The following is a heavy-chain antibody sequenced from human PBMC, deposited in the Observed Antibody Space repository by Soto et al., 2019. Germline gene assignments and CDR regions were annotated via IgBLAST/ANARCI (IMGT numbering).Heavy chain of an antibody. J-gene: IGHJ4*02. CDR3: ASGGAGSGPFTWEFLDH. CDR2: ITPFSGDV. Sequence: QMQLVQSGAEVKKTGSSVTVSCKALGNTFTYRYLQWVRQAPGQALEWMGWITPFSGDVHYAQKFQERVTITRDRSINTAYMQMSSLRSEDTAMYFCASGGAGSGPFTWEFLDHCGQGTLVTVSS. V-gene: IGHV1-45*02. CDR1: GNTFTYRY. D-gene: IGHD3-10*01.